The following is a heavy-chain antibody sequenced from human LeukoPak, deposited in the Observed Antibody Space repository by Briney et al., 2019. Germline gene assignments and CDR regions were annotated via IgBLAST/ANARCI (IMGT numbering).Heavy chain of an antibody. D-gene: IGHD6-13*01. CDR1: GFTFDDYA. Sequence: PGGSLRLSCEASGFTFDDYAMHWVRQAPGKGLEWVSGISWNSGSIGYADSVKGRFTISRDNAKNSLYLQMNSLRAEDTALYYCAKSRGIAEDYYGMDVWGQGTTVTVSS. J-gene: IGHJ6*02. CDR2: ISWNSGSI. V-gene: IGHV3-9*01. CDR3: AKSRGIAEDYYGMDV.